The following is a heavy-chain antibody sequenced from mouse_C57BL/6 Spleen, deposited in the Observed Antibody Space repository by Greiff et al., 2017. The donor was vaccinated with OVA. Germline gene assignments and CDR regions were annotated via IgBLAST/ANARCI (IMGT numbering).Heavy chain of an antibody. V-gene: IGHV1-69*01. J-gene: IGHJ2*01. CDR2: IDPSDSYT. CDR1: GYTFTSYW. CDR3: ARNYRGYFDY. D-gene: IGHD2-14*01. Sequence: QVHVKQPGAELVMPGASVKLSCKASGYTFTSYWMHWVKQRPGQGLEWIGEIDPSDSYTNYNQKFKGKSTLTVDKSSSTAYMQLSSLTSEDSAVYYCARNYRGYFDYWGQGTTLTVSS.